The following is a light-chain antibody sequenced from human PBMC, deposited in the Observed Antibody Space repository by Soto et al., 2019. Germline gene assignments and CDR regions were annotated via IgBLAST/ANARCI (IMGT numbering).Light chain of an antibody. CDR3: QQYDSSPWT. V-gene: IGKV3-20*01. CDR1: QSVSSSY. Sequence: EIVLTQSPGTLSLSPGERAPLSCRASQSVSSSYLAWYQQKPGQAPRLLIYGASSRATGIPDRFSGSGSGTDFTLTISRLEPEDFAVYYCQQYDSSPWTFGQGTKVDI. J-gene: IGKJ1*01. CDR2: GAS.